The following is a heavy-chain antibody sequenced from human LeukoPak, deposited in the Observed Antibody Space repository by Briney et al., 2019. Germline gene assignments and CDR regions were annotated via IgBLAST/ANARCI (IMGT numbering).Heavy chain of an antibody. V-gene: IGHV3-9*03. CDR2: ISWNSGSI. D-gene: IGHD5-12*01. Sequence: PGRSLRLSCAASGFTFDDYAMHWVRQAPGKGLEWVSGISWNSGSIGYADSVKGRFTISRDNAKNNLYLQMNSLRAEDMALYYCAKGPVADSGYDLGGGYFDYWGQGTLVTVSS. CDR3: AKGPVADSGYDLGGGYFDY. CDR1: GFTFDDYA. J-gene: IGHJ4*02.